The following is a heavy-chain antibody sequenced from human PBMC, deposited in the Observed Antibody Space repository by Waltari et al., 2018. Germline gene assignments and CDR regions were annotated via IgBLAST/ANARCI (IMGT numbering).Heavy chain of an antibody. CDR3: ARDLHYYDSSGYPYY. CDR1: GFPFSSHA. Sequence: QVQLVESGGGVVQHGRSLRLSCAASGFPFSSHAMHWVRQAPGKGLEWVAVISYDGSNKYYADSVKGRFTISRDNSKNTLYLQMNSLRAEDTAVYYCARDLHYYDSSGYPYYWGQGTLVTVSS. CDR2: ISYDGSNK. V-gene: IGHV3-30-3*01. J-gene: IGHJ4*02. D-gene: IGHD3-22*01.